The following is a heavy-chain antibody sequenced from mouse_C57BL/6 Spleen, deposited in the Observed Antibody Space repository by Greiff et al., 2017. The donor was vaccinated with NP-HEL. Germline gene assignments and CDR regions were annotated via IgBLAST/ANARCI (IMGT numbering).Heavy chain of an antibody. CDR3: TRDDTTWAMDY. CDR1: GFTFSSYA. V-gene: IGHV5-9-1*02. D-gene: IGHD1-1*01. J-gene: IGHJ4*01. Sequence: EVMLVESGEGLVKPGGSLKLSCAASGFTFSSYAMSWVRQTPEKRLEWVAYISSGGDYIYYADTVKGRFTISRDNARNTLYLQMSSLKSEDTAMYYCTRDDTTWAMDYWGQGTSVTVSS. CDR2: ISSGGDYI.